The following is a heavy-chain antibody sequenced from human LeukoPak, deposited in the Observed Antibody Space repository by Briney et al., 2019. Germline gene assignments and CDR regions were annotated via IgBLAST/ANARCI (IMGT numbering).Heavy chain of an antibody. D-gene: IGHD1-26*01. V-gene: IGHV1-2*02. CDR2: IKPNNGDT. CDR3: ARGEPHLGY. J-gene: IGHJ4*02. Sequence: GASVRVSCKASGYIFIAYYIHWVRQAPGQGLERMGWIKPNNGDTGHAQKFQGRVTMTTDKSSSTVYMDPSRLTFDDTAIYYCARGEPHLGYWGQGTLVTVSS. CDR1: GYIFIAYY.